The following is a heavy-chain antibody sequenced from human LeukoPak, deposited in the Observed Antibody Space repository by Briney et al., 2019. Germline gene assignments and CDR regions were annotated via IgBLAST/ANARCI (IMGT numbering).Heavy chain of an antibody. J-gene: IGHJ3*02. V-gene: IGHV3-48*02. Sequence: GGSLRLSCTASGFTFSNYNMNWVRQAPGKGLEWVSYISSSSSTIYYADSVKGRFTISRDNAKNSLYLQVNSLRDEDTAVYYCARDLWYYYGSDIDALDIWGQGTMVTVSA. CDR1: GFTFSNYN. CDR2: ISSSSSTI. D-gene: IGHD3-10*01. CDR3: ARDLWYYYGSDIDALDI.